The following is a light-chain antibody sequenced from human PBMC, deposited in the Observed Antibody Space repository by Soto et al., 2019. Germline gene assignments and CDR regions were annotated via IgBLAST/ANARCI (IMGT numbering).Light chain of an antibody. J-gene: IGKJ1*01. CDR1: RFVSSY. CDR2: AAS. CDR3: QQSYSTPWT. Sequence: DIQLTQSPSSLSASVGDRVTITCGARRFVSSYLNWYQQKPGKAPKLLIYAASSLQSGVPARFSGSGSGTDFTLTISSLQPEDSATYYCQQSYSTPWTFGQGTKVEIK. V-gene: IGKV1-39*01.